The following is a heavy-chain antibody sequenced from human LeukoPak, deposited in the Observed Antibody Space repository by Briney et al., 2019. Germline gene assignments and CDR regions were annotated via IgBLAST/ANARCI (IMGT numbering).Heavy chain of an antibody. V-gene: IGHV3-7*01. CDR3: ASDRAFSQFDY. CDR2: IKEDGSRA. J-gene: IGHJ4*02. Sequence: PGGSLRLSCGASGFSFSTYWMDWVRQAPGKGLEWVASIKEDGSRADYVDSVRGRFTVSRDNTKNSLILQMNSWRVDDTAVYYCASDRAFSQFDYWGQGTLVTVSS. D-gene: IGHD3-10*01. CDR1: GFSFSTYW.